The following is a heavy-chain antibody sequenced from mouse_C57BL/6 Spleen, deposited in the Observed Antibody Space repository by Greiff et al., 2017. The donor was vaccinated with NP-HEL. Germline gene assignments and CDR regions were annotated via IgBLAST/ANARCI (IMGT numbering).Heavy chain of an antibody. V-gene: IGHV1-76*01. CDR3: ARGGMHFDY. CDR2: IYPGSGNT. CDR1: GYTFTDYY. J-gene: IGHJ2*01. Sequence: QVQLQQSGAELVRPGASVKLSCKASGYTFTDYYINWVKQRPGQGLEWIARIYPGSGNTYYNEKFKGKATLTAEKSSSTAYMQLSSLTSEDSAVYFCARGGMHFDYWGQGTTLTVSS.